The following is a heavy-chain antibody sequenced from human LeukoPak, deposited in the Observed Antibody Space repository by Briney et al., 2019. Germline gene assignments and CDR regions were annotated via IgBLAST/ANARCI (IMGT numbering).Heavy chain of an antibody. Sequence: SETLSLTCGVSGGAISGTNWWSWVPQPPGQGLEWIGEISLAGQTNYNPSLNGRVTMSLDKSSNQLSLNLTSVTAADTATYYCSRESGAFCPFGYWGQGTLVIVSS. V-gene: IGHV4/OR15-8*02. CDR2: ISLAGQT. D-gene: IGHD1-26*01. CDR3: SRESGAFCPFGY. CDR1: GGAISGTNW. J-gene: IGHJ4*02.